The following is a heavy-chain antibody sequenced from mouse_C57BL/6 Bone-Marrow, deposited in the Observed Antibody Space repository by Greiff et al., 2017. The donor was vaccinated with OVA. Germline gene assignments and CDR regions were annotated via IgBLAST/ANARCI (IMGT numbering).Heavy chain of an antibody. CDR1: GFTFSDYY. CDR3: SRQTMVTPFAD. J-gene: IGHJ3*01. CDR2: ISNGGGST. D-gene: IGHD2-13*01. V-gene: IGHV5-12*01. Sequence: EVQLVESGGGLVQPGGSLKLSCAASGFTFSDYYMHWVRQTPEKRLEWVAYISNGGGSTYYPDTVKGRFTISRDNAKNTLYLQMSRLKSEDTAMYYCSRQTMVTPFADWGQGTLVTVSA.